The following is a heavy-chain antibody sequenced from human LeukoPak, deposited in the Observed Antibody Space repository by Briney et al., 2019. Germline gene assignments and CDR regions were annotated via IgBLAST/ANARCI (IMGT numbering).Heavy chain of an antibody. D-gene: IGHD5-12*01. V-gene: IGHV4-39*01. Sequence: PSETLSLTCTVSGGSISSSSFYWDWIRQPPGKGLEWFGTIFYSGSTYYNPSLKSRITISVDTSKNQFSLKLSSVTAADTAVYYCARHSRSGYSDYESAFDIWGQGTMVIVSS. CDR3: ARHSRSGYSDYESAFDI. CDR2: IFYSGST. J-gene: IGHJ3*02. CDR1: GGSISSSSFY.